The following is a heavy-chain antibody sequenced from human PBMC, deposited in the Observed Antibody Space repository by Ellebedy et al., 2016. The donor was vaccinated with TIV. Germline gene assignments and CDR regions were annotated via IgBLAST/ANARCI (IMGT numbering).Heavy chain of an antibody. CDR1: GYSISSGYY. D-gene: IGHD1-26*01. V-gene: IGHV4-38-2*02. CDR2: IYHSGST. CDR3: ARGGSGSYPIDH. Sequence: SETLSLTXTVSGYSISSGYYWGWIRQPPGKGLEWIGSIYHSGSTYYNPSLKSRVTISVDTSKNQFSLKLSSVTAADTAVYYCARGGSGSYPIDHWGQGTLVTVSS. J-gene: IGHJ4*02.